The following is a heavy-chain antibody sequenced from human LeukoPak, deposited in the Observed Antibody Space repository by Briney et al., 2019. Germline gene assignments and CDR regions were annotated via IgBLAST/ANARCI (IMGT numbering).Heavy chain of an antibody. V-gene: IGHV3-23*01. D-gene: IGHD3-3*01. J-gene: IGHJ4*02. Sequence: GGSLRLSCAASGFTFSDYYMTWIRQAPGKGLEWVSAISGSGGSTYYADSVKGRFTISRDNSKNTLYLQMNSLRAEDTAVYYCAKDRFYDFWSGYDYWGQGTLVTVSS. CDR3: AKDRFYDFWSGYDY. CDR2: ISGSGGST. CDR1: GFTFSDYY.